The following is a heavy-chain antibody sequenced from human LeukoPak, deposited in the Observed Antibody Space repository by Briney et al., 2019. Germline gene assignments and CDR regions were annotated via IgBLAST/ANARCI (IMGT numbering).Heavy chain of an antibody. D-gene: IGHD6-13*01. J-gene: IGHJ1*01. V-gene: IGHV1-8*02. CDR2: MNPNSGNT. Sequence: ASVKVSCKASGYTFTSYGISWVRQATGQGLEWMGWMNPNSGNTGYAQKFQGRVTMTRNTSISTAYMELSSLRSEDTAVYYCARGGQQLVLYYFQHWGQGTLVTVSS. CDR3: ARGGQQLVLYYFQH. CDR1: GYTFTSYG.